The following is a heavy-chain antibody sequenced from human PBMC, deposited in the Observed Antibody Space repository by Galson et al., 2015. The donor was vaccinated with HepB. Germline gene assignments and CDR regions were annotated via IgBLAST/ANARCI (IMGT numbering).Heavy chain of an antibody. CDR1: GGSFSGYY. CDR3: AREVDYSNYVGSYGMDV. J-gene: IGHJ6*02. V-gene: IGHV4-34*01. CDR2: INHSGST. D-gene: IGHD4-11*01. Sequence: SETLSLTCAVYGGSFSGYYWSWIRQPPGKGLEWIGEINHSGSTNYNPSLKSRVTISVDTSKNQFSLKLSSVTAADTAVYYCAREVDYSNYVGSYGMDVWGQGTTVTVSS.